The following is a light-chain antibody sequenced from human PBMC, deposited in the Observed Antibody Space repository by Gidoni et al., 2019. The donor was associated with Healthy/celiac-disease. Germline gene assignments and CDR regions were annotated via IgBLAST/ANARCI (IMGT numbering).Light chain of an antibody. CDR2: QDS. CDR1: KLGEKY. V-gene: IGLV3-1*01. J-gene: IGLJ2*01. CDR3: QAWDSSTVV. Sequence: SYELTQPPSVSVSPGQTASITCSGDKLGEKYACWYQQQPGKAPVLVSYQDSKRPSGIPERFSGSNSGNTATLTISGTQAMDEADYYCQAWDSSTVVFGGGTKLTVL.